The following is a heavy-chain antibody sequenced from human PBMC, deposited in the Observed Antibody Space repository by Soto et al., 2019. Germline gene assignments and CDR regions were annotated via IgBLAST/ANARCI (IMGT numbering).Heavy chain of an antibody. D-gene: IGHD6-19*01. Sequence: EVQLVESGGGLVKPGGSLRLYCAASGFTFSNVWMNWVRQAPGKGLEWVGRIKSKTDGGTTDYAATVKGRFTISRDDSKNTLYLQMNSLKTEDTAVYYCTPLALKYSSGWYEFSDWGQGTLVTVSS. J-gene: IGHJ4*02. CDR1: GFTFSNVW. V-gene: IGHV3-15*07. CDR2: IKSKTDGGTT. CDR3: TPLALKYSSGWYEFSD.